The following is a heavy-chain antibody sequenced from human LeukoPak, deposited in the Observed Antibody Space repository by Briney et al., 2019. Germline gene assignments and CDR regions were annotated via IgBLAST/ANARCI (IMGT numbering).Heavy chain of an antibody. V-gene: IGHV3-23*01. Sequence: GGSLRLSCAASGFTFSSYAMNWVRQAPGKGLEWVSAISGSTGSTYYADSVKGRFTISRDNSNNTLYLQMDSLRAEDTAVYYCAKGAAGTNGYYYYYYMDVWGKGTTVTVSS. CDR2: ISGSTGST. CDR3: AKGAAGTNGYYYYYYMDV. CDR1: GFTFSSYA. D-gene: IGHD6-19*01. J-gene: IGHJ6*03.